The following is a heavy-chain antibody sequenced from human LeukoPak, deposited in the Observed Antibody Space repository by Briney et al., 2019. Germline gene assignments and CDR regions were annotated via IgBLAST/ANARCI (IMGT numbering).Heavy chain of an antibody. Sequence: GASVKVSCKASGYTFTGYYMHWVRQAPGQGLEWMGWINPNSGGTNYAQKFQGRVTMTRDTSISTAYMELSRLRSEDTAVYYCARSRFPPDYVWGSYREYWGQGTLVTVSS. CDR2: INPNSGGT. CDR3: ARSRFPPDYVWGSYREY. J-gene: IGHJ4*02. V-gene: IGHV1-2*02. CDR1: GYTFTGYY. D-gene: IGHD3-16*02.